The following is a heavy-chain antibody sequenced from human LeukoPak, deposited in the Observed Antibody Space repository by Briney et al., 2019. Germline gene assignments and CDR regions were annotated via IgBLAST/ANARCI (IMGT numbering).Heavy chain of an antibody. V-gene: IGHV2-5*02. J-gene: IGHJ4*02. CDR3: AHGTDYDFWSGSSGGFDY. CDR1: GFSLSTSGVG. CDR2: IYWDEDK. Sequence: SGPTLVKPTQTLTLTCTFSGFSLSTSGVGVGWIRQPPGKALEWLALIYWDEDKRYSPSLHRRLTITKDTSQNQVVLTMTNMDPVDTATHYCAHGTDYDFWSGSSGGFDYWGQGTLVTVSS. D-gene: IGHD3-3*01.